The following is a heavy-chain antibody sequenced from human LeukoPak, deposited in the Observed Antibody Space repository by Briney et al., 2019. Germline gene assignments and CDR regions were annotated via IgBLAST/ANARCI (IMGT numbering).Heavy chain of an antibody. CDR2: FDPEDGET. V-gene: IGHV1-24*01. CDR3: ARKKWFGELLYGWFDP. D-gene: IGHD3-10*01. J-gene: IGHJ5*02. CDR1: GYTLTELS. Sequence: ASVKVSCKVSGYTLTELSMHWVRQAPGKGLEWMGGFDPEDGETIYAQKFQGRVTITADESTSTAYMELSSLRSEDTAVYYCARKKWFGELLYGWFDPWGQGTLVTVSS.